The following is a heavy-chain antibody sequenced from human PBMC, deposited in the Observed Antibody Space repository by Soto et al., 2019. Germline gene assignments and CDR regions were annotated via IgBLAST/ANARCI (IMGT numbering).Heavy chain of an antibody. V-gene: IGHV4-59*01. CDR1: GGSISSYY. J-gene: IGHJ3*02. CDR3: ARSLDFIWGSYRSTDAFDI. Sequence: QVQLQESGPGLVKPSETLSLTCTVSGGSISSYYWSWIRQPPGKGLEWIGYIYYSGSTNYNPSLKIRVTISVDTSKNQFSRKLSSVTAADTAVYYCARSLDFIWGSYRSTDAFDIWGQGTMVTVSS. D-gene: IGHD3-16*02. CDR2: IYYSGST.